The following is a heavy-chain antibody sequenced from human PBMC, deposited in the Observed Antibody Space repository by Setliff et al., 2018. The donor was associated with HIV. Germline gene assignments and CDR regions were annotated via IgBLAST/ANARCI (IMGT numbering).Heavy chain of an antibody. Sequence: ASVKVSCKASAFTFNIYAIHWVRQAPGQGLEWMGYIDANTGIPTYAQALSGRFVFSLDTSVTTAYLQISSLTAEDTAVYYCARDFLGDPVWSLDYWGQGTLGTVS. CDR1: AFTFNIYA. CDR2: IDANTGIP. D-gene: IGHD3-9*01. J-gene: IGHJ4*02. V-gene: IGHV7-4-1*02. CDR3: ARDFLGDPVWSLDY.